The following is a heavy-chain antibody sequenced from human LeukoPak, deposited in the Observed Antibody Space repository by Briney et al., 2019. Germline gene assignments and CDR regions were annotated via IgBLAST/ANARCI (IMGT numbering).Heavy chain of an antibody. CDR1: GYTLTELS. J-gene: IGHJ3*02. D-gene: IGHD2-8*01. V-gene: IGHV1-24*01. CDR2: FDPEDGET. CDR3: ATGECTNGVCLYAFDI. Sequence: ASVKVSCKVSGYTLTELSMYWVRQAPGKGLEWMGGFDPEDGETIYAQKFQGRVTMTEDTSTDTAYMELSSLRSEDTAVYYCATGECTNGVCLYAFDIWGQGTMVTVSS.